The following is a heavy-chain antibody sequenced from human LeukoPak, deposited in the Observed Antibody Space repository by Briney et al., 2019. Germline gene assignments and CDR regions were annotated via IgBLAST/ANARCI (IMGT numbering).Heavy chain of an antibody. V-gene: IGHV3-30*04. CDR2: ISNDGSKN. CDR3: ARDPLVRAVIGCAFDI. D-gene: IGHD3-10*01. J-gene: IGHJ3*02. CDR1: GFTFSIYA. Sequence: GGSLRLSRAASGFTFSIYAIHWVRQAPGKGLEWVAGISNDGSKNYYTDSVKGRFTISRDNSKNTLYLQMNSLRDEDTAVYYCARDPLVRAVIGCAFDIWGQGTVVTVSS.